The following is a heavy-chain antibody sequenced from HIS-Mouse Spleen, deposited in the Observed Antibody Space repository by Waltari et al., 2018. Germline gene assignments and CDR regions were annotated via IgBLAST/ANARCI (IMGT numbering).Heavy chain of an antibody. Sequence: QVQLQESGPGLVKPSETLSLTCTVSGGSIIIYYWSWIRQPPGKGLEWIGYIYYRWTTNYKPSLRSRVTISVETSKNQFSLKLSSVIAADTAVYYCARGPPTVTTPYVDYWGQGTLVTVSS. D-gene: IGHD4-4*01. CDR2: IYYRWTT. V-gene: IGHV4-59*01. CDR1: GGSIIIYY. CDR3: ARGPPTVTTPYVDY. J-gene: IGHJ4*02.